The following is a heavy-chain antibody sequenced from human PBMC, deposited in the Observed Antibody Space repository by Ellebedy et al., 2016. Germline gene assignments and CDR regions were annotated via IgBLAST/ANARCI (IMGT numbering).Heavy chain of an antibody. CDR1: GGSISSGGYS. CDR2: IYHSGST. V-gene: IGHV4-30-2*01. Sequence: SETLSLXXAVSGGSISSGGYSWSWIRQPPGKGLEWIGYIYHSGSTYYNPSLKSRVTISVDRSKNQFSLKLSSVTAADTAVYYCARDLLHSNYEGIFDYWGQGTLVTVSS. D-gene: IGHD4-11*01. J-gene: IGHJ4*02. CDR3: ARDLLHSNYEGIFDY.